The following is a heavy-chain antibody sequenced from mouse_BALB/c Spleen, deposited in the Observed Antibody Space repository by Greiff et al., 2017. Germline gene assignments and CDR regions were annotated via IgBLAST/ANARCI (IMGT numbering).Heavy chain of an antibody. J-gene: IGHJ4*01. V-gene: IGHV5-17*02. CDR2: ISSGSSTI. Sequence: EVQRVESGGGLVQPGGSRKLSCAASGFTFSSFGMHWVRQAPEKGLEWVAYISSGSSTIYYADTVKGRFTISRDNPKNTLFLQMTSLRSEDTAMYDCERGNYGSVPYAMDYWGQGTSVTVSS. CDR1: GFTFSSFG. D-gene: IGHD1-1*01. CDR3: ERGNYGSVPYAMDY.